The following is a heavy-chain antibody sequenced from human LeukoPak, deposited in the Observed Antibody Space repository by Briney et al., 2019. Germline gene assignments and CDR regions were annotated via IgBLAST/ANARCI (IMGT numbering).Heavy chain of an antibody. CDR2: ISYDGSNK. CDR1: GFTFSSYA. V-gene: IGHV3-30*04. J-gene: IGHJ6*02. D-gene: IGHD6-19*01. CDR3: ARDLTVWSSGRLRYYSGMDV. Sequence: PGGSLRLSCAASGFTFSSYAMHWVRQAPGKGLEWVAVISYDGSNKYYADSVKGRFTISRDNSKNTLYLQMNSLRAEDTAVYYCARDLTVWSSGRLRYYSGMDVWGQGTTVTVSS.